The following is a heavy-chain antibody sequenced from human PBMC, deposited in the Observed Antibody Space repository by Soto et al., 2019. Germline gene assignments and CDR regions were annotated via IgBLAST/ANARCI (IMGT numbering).Heavy chain of an antibody. D-gene: IGHD4-17*01. CDR2: IYYSGST. J-gene: IGHJ4*02. CDR3: ARVRTYGDYGVFDY. Sequence: QVQLQESGPGLVKASETLSLTCTVSGGSVSSGSYYWSWIRQPPGKGLEWIGYIYYSGSTNYNLSLKSRVTISVDTSKNQFSLKLSSVTAADTAVYYCARVRTYGDYGVFDYWGQGTLVTVSS. CDR1: GGSVSSGSYY. V-gene: IGHV4-61*01.